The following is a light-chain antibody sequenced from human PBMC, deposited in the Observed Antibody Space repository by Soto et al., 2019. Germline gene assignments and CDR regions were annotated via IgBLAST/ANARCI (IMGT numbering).Light chain of an antibody. CDR2: DVS. CDR1: SSDVGGYNY. V-gene: IGLV2-14*01. Sequence: QSVLTQPASVSGSPGQSITISCTGTSSDVGGYNYVSWYQQHPGKAPKLMIYDVSNRPSGVSNCFSGSKSGNTASLTISWLQAEDEADYYCSSYTSSSTLDYVFGTGTKVTVL. J-gene: IGLJ1*01. CDR3: SSYTSSSTLDYV.